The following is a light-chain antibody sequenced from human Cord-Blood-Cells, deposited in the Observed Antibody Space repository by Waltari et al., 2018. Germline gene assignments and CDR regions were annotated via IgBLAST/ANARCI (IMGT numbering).Light chain of an antibody. V-gene: IGKV4-1*01. CDR3: QKYVSTPT. Sequence: DIVMTQSPDSLAVSLGERATINCKSSQSVLYSSNNKNYLARYQQKPGQHPKLFIYWASTRPPGVPVRFSGSGSGTAFTLTITSLQAEDVAFYSCQKYVSTPTFGQGTKVEIK. CDR2: WAS. CDR1: QSVLYSSNNKNY. J-gene: IGKJ1*01.